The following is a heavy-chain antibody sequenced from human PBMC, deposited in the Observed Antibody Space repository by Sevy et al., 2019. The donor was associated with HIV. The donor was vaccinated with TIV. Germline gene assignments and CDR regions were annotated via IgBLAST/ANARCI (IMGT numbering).Heavy chain of an antibody. J-gene: IGHJ4*02. V-gene: IGHV3-11*01. D-gene: IGHD2-8*02. CDR3: ASPVYWEGIDY. Sequence: GGSLRLSCAASGFTFSDYYMSWIRQAPGKGLEWVSYISSSGRTIYYADSVKGRFTISRDNAKNSLYLQMNSLRAEDTAVYYCASPVYWEGIDYWGQGTLVTVSS. CDR1: GFTFSDYY. CDR2: ISSSGRTI.